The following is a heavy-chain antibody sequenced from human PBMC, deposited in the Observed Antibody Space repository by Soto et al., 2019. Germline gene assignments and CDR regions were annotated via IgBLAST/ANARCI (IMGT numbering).Heavy chain of an antibody. CDR3: ARASLAYQSSGKSGWFDA. D-gene: IGHD3-10*01. CDR2: INPNSGGT. Sequence: QVQLVQSGAEVKKPGASVKVSCKASGYTFTGYYMHWVRQAPGQGLEWMGWINPNSGGTNYAQKFQGWATMARVTTIRPPYMGLSRLGSDATAVYSCARASLAYQSSGKSGWFDASGQGSLVTVSS. V-gene: IGHV1-2*04. CDR1: GYTFTGYY. J-gene: IGHJ5*02.